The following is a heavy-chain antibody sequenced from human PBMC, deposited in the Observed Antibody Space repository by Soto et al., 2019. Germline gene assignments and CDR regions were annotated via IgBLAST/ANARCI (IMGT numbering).Heavy chain of an antibody. CDR2: MNPNSGNT. CDR3: ARVQSNHRCANWFDP. Sequence: QVQLVQSGAEVKKPGASVKVSCKASGYTFTSYDINWVRQATGQGLEWMGWMNPNSGNTGYAHKFQGRVTMTRNTSISTADMELSSLRSEDTAVYYCARVQSNHRCANWFDPWGQGTLVTVSS. J-gene: IGHJ5*02. CDR1: GYTFTSYD. V-gene: IGHV1-8*01. D-gene: IGHD4-4*01.